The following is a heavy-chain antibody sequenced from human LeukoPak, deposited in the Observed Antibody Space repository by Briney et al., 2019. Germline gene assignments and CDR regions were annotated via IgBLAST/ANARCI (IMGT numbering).Heavy chain of an antibody. CDR3: ARLATGYGSSFHY. V-gene: IGHV4-39*01. CDR2: IYYSGST. CDR1: GGSISSSSYY. D-gene: IGHD6-13*01. J-gene: IGHJ4*02. Sequence: SETLSLTCSVSGGSISSSSYYWGWIRQPPGKGLEWIGSIYYSGSTYHNPSLKSRVTISVDTSKNQFSLKLTSVTAADTAVYYCARLATGYGSSFHYWGQGTLVTVSS.